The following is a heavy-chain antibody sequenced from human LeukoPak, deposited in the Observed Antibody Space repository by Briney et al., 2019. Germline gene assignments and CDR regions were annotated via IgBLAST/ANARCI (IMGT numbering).Heavy chain of an antibody. J-gene: IGHJ1*01. V-gene: IGHV4-59*01. CDR1: GGSISSYY. CDR2: IYYSGST. Sequence: SETLSLTCTVSGGSISSYYWSWIRQPSGKGLEWIGYIYYSGSTNYNPSLKSRVTISVDTSKNQFSLKLSSVTAADTAVYYCARSRRDGYGTFQHWGQGTLVTVSS. CDR3: ARSRRDGYGTFQH. D-gene: IGHD5-24*01.